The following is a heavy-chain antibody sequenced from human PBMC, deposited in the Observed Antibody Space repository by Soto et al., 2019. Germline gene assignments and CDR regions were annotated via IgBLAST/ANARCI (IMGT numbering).Heavy chain of an antibody. Sequence: GGSLRLSCAASGFNFTRSGIHWVRQPPGKGLEWLAVISNDGNEKYYADSVRGRFTISRDNSKNTLYLQMTGLRPEDTAVYYCAKDDTYYYDSSGYRGYDAFDIWGQGTMVTVSS. V-gene: IGHV3-30*18. CDR3: AKDDTYYYDSSGYRGYDAFDI. J-gene: IGHJ3*02. D-gene: IGHD3-22*01. CDR2: ISNDGNEK. CDR1: GFNFTRSG.